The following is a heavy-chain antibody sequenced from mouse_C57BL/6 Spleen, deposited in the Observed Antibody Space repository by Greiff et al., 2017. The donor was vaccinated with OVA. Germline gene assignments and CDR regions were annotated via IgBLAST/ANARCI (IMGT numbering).Heavy chain of an antibody. CDR2: IYPGSGST. V-gene: IGHV1-55*01. CDR3: AIYYGSRRHWYFDV. D-gene: IGHD1-1*01. Sequence: QVQLQQSGAELVKPGASVKMSCKASGYTFTSYWITWVKQRPGQGLEWIGDIYPGSGSTNYNEKFKSKATLTVDTSSSTAYMQLSSLTSEDSAVYYCAIYYGSRRHWYFDVWGTGTTVTVSS. CDR1: GYTFTSYW. J-gene: IGHJ1*03.